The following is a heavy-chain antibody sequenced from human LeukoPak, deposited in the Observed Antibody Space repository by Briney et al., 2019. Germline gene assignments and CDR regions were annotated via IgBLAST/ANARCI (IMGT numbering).Heavy chain of an antibody. D-gene: IGHD2-2*02. CDR3: ARHAEGGYQPQYDY. J-gene: IGHJ4*02. V-gene: IGHV3-7*01. CDR2: IKQDGSEK. CDR1: GFTFSSYW. Sequence: GGSLRLSCAASGFTFSSYWMSWVRQAPGKGLEWVANIKQDGSEKYYVDSVKARFTISRDNAKNSLYLQMNSLRAEDTAVYYCARHAEGGYQPQYDYWGQGTLVTVSS.